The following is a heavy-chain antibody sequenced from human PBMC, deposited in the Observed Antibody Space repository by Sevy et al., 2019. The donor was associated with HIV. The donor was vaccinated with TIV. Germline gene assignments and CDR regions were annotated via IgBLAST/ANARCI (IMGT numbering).Heavy chain of an antibody. D-gene: IGHD2-21*02. CDR3: ARQGAYCGGDCYINPYYYYYGMDV. V-gene: IGHV4-39*01. J-gene: IGHJ6*02. CDR1: GGSISSSSYY. CDR2: IYYSGST. Sequence: SETLSLTCTVSGGSISSSSYYWGWIRQPPGKGLEWIGSIYYSGSTYYNPSLKSRVTISVDTSKNQFSLKLSSVTAADTAVYYCARQGAYCGGDCYINPYYYYYGMDVWCQGTTVTVSS.